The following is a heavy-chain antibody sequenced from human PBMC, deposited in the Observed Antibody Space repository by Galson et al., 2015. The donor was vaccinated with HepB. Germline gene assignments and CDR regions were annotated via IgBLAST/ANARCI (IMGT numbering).Heavy chain of an antibody. CDR1: GYTFINYY. J-gene: IGHJ4*02. V-gene: IGHV1-46*01. Sequence: SVKVSCKASGYTFINYYMHWVRQAPGQGLEWMGIIDPSGGSTNYAQKFQGRVTMTRDTSTSTVYMELSSLRSEDTAVYYCARGCLSRGWTGADYWGQGTQVAVSS. D-gene: IGHD6-19*01. CDR2: IDPSGGST. CDR3: ARGCLSRGWTGADY.